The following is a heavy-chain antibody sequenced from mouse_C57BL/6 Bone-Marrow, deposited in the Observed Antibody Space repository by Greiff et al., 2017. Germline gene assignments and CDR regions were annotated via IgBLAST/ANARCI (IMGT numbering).Heavy chain of an antibody. CDR2: IYPRSGNT. CDR1: GYTFTRYG. V-gene: IGHV1-81*01. CDR3: AIPTVVYYYFYY. J-gene: IGHJ2*01. Sequence: VKLQQSGAELARPGASVKLSCKASGYTFTRYGISWVKQRTGQGLEWIGEIYPRSGNTYYNEKFNGKATLTADKSSSTAYMELRSLTSEDSAFYFCAIPTVVYYYFYYWGQGTTLTVSS. D-gene: IGHD1-1*01.